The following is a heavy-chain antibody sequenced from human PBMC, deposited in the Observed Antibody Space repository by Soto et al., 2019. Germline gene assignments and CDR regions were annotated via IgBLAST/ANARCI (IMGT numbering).Heavy chain of an antibody. CDR1: GYTFTSYG. V-gene: IGHV1-18*01. J-gene: IGHJ6*02. D-gene: IGHD6-13*01. CDR2: ISAYNGNT. Sequence: QVPLVQSGAEVKKPGASVKVSCKASGYTFTSYGISWVRQAPGQGLEWMGWISAYNGNTNYAQKLQGRVTMTTDTSTSTAYMELRSLRADDTAVYYCARGYSSSWYYYYYGMDVWGQGTTVTVSS. CDR3: ARGYSSSWYYYYYGMDV.